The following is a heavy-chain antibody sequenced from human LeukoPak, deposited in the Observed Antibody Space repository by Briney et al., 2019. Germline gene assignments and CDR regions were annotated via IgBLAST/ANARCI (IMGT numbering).Heavy chain of an antibody. Sequence: SETLSLTCAVYGGSFSGYYWSWIRQPPGKGLEWIGEINHSGSTNYNPSLKSRVTISVDTSKNQLSLKLSSVTAADTAVYYCARGVPYSSGWYYLAYYYYYGMDVWGQGTTVTVSS. CDR2: INHSGST. D-gene: IGHD6-19*01. CDR3: ARGVPYSSGWYYLAYYYYYGMDV. V-gene: IGHV4-34*01. CDR1: GGSFSGYY. J-gene: IGHJ6*02.